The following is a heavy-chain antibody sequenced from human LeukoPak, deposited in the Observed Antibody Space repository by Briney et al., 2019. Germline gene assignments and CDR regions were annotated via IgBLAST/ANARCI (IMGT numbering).Heavy chain of an antibody. Sequence: SETLSLTCTVSGGSISSYYWSWIRQPPGKGLEWIGYIYYSGSTNYNPSLKSRVTISVDPSKSQFSLKLRSVTAADPAVYFWARGGYSSGWCDYYYYGMDVWGQGTTVTVSS. CDR1: GGSISSYY. V-gene: IGHV4-59*01. D-gene: IGHD6-13*01. CDR2: IYYSGST. J-gene: IGHJ6*02. CDR3: ARGGYSSGWCDYYYYGMDV.